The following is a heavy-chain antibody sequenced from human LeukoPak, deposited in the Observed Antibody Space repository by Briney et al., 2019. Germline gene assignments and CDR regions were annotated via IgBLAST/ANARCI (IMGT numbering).Heavy chain of an antibody. D-gene: IGHD3-10*01. V-gene: IGHV1-8*01. CDR3: ARGLMVRGVHPREYYFDY. CDR2: MNPNSGNT. Sequence: ASVKVSCKASGYTFTSYDINWVRQATGQGLEWMGWMNPNSGNTGYAQKFQGRVTMTRNTSRRTAYMELSSLRSEDTAVYYCARGLMVRGVHPREYYFDYWGQGTLVTVSS. CDR1: GYTFTSYD. J-gene: IGHJ4*02.